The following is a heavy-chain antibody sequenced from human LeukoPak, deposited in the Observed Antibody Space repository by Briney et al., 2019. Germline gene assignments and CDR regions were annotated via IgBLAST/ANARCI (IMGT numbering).Heavy chain of an antibody. CDR1: GLTFSSYS. D-gene: IGHD2-15*01. CDR2: ISSSSSYI. Sequence: PGGSLRLSCAASGLTFSSYSMIWVRQAPGKGLEWVSSISSSSSYIYYADSVKGRFTISRDNAKNSLYLQMNSLRAEDTAVYYCATGRDCSGGSCYSVYWGQGTLVTVSS. V-gene: IGHV3-21*01. CDR3: ATGRDCSGGSCYSVY. J-gene: IGHJ4*02.